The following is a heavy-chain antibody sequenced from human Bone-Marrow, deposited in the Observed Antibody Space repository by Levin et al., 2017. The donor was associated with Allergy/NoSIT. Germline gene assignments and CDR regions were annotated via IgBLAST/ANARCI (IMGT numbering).Heavy chain of an antibody. CDR1: GGSLSRYT. D-gene: IGHD6-19*01. V-gene: IGHV1-69*01. Sequence: KISCKASGGSLSRYTINWVRQAPGQGLEWMGGIIPICGTENFAQKFRGRVTLTADESTNTVYMELSSLSSEDTAIYYCAREQNSGWYGAFEMWGQGTMVTVSS. J-gene: IGHJ3*02. CDR2: IIPICGTE. CDR3: AREQNSGWYGAFEM.